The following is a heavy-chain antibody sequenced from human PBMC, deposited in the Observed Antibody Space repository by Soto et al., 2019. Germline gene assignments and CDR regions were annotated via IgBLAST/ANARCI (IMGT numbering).Heavy chain of an antibody. CDR1: GYTFTSYG. V-gene: IGHV1-18*01. CDR3: ARAPLYSTSPKSAFDI. CDR2: ISTYNGNP. D-gene: IGHD6-6*01. Sequence: QVQLVQSGPEVKKPGASVKVSCKASGYTFTSYGISWVRQAPGQGLEWMGWISTYNGNPNYAQKLQGRVTMTTDTSTSTAYMELRSLRSDDTAVFHCARAPLYSTSPKSAFDIWGQGTVVTVSS. J-gene: IGHJ3*02.